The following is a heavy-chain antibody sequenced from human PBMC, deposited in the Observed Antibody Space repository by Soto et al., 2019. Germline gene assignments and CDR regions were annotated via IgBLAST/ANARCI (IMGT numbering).Heavy chain of an antibody. D-gene: IGHD3-9*01. J-gene: IGHJ4*02. CDR1: GFTFSNAW. CDR3: NTGAGRVPHYDILTGYYKRRDY. Sequence: EVQLVESGGGLVKPGGSLRLSCAASGFTFSNAWMSWVRQAPGKGLEWVGRTKSKTDGGTSDYAAPVKGRFTISRDDYKNTLSLQMNSLTTEETDVYYCNTGAGRVPHYDILTGYYKRRDYWGQGTLVTLCS. V-gene: IGHV3-15*01. CDR2: TKSKTDGGTS.